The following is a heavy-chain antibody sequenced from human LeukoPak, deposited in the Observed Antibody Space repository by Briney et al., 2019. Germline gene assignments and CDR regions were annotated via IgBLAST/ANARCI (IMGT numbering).Heavy chain of an antibody. CDR3: ARYGSGSPINFDY. CDR2: IIPIFGTA. V-gene: IGHV1-69*01. J-gene: IGHJ4*02. D-gene: IGHD3-10*01. CDR1: GGTFSSYA. Sequence: SVKVSCKASGGTFSSYAISWVRQAPGQGLEWMGGIIPIFGTANYAQKFQGRVTITADESTSTAYMELSSLRSEDTAVYYCARYGSGSPINFDYWGQGTLVTVSS.